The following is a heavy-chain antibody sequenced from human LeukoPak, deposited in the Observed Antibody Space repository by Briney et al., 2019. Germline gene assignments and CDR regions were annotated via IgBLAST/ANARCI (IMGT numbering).Heavy chain of an antibody. CDR2: IWYDGSNK. J-gene: IGHJ4*02. V-gene: IGHV3-33*01. CDR3: ARASRITMVRGVIGPDY. D-gene: IGHD3-10*01. CDR1: GFTFSSYG. Sequence: GGSLRLSCAASGFTFSSYGMHWVRQAPGKGLEWVAVIWYDGSNKYYADSVKGRFTISRDNSKNTLYLQMNSLRAEDTAVYYCARASRITMVRGVIGPDYWDQGTLVTVSS.